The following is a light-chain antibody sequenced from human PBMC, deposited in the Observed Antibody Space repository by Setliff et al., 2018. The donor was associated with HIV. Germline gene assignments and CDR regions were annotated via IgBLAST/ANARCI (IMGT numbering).Light chain of an antibody. CDR3: CSYVGSYSYI. CDR1: TSDVGNYNY. CDR2: DVR. J-gene: IGLJ1*01. Sequence: QSALTQPRSVSGSPGQTVTLSCTGSTSDVGNYNYVSWYQQYPGKAPKLLIFDVRRRPSGVPDRFSGSKSQNTASLTISGLQPEDEADSYCCSYVGSYSYIFGTGTKVTVL. V-gene: IGLV2-11*01.